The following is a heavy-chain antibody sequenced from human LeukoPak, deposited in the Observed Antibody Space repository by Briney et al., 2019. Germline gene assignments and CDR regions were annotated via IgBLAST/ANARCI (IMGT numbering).Heavy chain of an antibody. CDR1: GGSFSDYY. CDR2: INHSGST. J-gene: IGHJ6*03. V-gene: IGHV4-34*01. Sequence: SETLSLTCAVYGGSFSDYYWSWIRQPPGKGLEWIGEINHSGSTNYNPSLKSRVTISVDTSKNQFSLKLSSVTAADTAVYYCARGPTIFGVVIRYYYMDVWGKGTTVTVSS. CDR3: ARGPTIFGVVIRYYYMDV. D-gene: IGHD3-3*01.